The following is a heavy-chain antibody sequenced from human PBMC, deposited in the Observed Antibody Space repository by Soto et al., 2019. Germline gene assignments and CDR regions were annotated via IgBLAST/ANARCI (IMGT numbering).Heavy chain of an antibody. CDR2: IGYSGST. CDR3: ARRQSSSWYGL. CDR1: GGSFSGYY. Sequence: SETLSLTCAVYGGSFSGYYWSWIRQPPGKGLEWIGNIGYSGSTYYNPSLKSRVAISVDTSKNQFSLKLSSVTAADTAVYYCARRQSSSWYGLWGQGTLVTVSS. D-gene: IGHD6-13*01. V-gene: IGHV4-34*01. J-gene: IGHJ4*02.